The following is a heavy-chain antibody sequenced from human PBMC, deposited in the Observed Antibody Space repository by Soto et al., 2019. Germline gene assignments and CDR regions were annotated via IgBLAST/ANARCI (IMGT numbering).Heavy chain of an antibody. CDR1: GGTFSSYA. J-gene: IGHJ6*02. CDR2: IIPIFGTA. D-gene: IGHD5-18*01. Sequence: SVKVSCKASGGTFSSYAISWVRQAPGQGLEWMGGIIPIFGTANYAQKFQGRVTITADKSTSTAYMELSSLRAEDTAVYYCARAKGSVNTAMVTAYYYYGMDVWGQGTTVTVSS. CDR3: ARAKGSVNTAMVTAYYYYGMDV. V-gene: IGHV1-69*06.